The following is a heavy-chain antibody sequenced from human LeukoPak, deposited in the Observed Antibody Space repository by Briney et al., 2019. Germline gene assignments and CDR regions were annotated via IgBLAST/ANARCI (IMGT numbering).Heavy chain of an antibody. Sequence: PGGSLRLSCAASGFTVSSNYMSWVRKAPGKGLEWVSVIYSGGSTYYADSVKGRCTISRDNSKNTLYLQMNSLRAEDTAVYYCANGYCTNGVCYPYYYYYMDVWGKGTTVTVSS. CDR2: IYSGGST. J-gene: IGHJ6*03. V-gene: IGHV3-53*05. D-gene: IGHD2-8*01. CDR3: ANGYCTNGVCYPYYYYYMDV. CDR1: GFTVSSNY.